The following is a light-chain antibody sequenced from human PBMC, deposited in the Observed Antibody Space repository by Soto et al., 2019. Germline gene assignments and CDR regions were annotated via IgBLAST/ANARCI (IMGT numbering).Light chain of an antibody. CDR2: GAS. Sequence: VALTQSPGTLSLSPGERATLSCRASQSVSSSYLAWHQQKPGQAPRLLIYGASSRATGIPDRFSGSGSGTDFTLTISRLEPEDFAVYYCQQYGSSPLTFGGGTKVEIK. J-gene: IGKJ4*01. CDR1: QSVSSSY. V-gene: IGKV3-20*01. CDR3: QQYGSSPLT.